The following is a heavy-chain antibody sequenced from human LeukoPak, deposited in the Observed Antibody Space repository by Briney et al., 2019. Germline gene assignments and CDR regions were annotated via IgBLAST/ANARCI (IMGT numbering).Heavy chain of an antibody. Sequence: SETLSLTCTVSSGSISSYYWSWIRQPPGKGLEWIGYIYYSGSTNYNPSLKSRVTISVDTSKNQFSLKLSSVTAADTAVYYCARVGYFETYYMDVWGKGTTVTISS. D-gene: IGHD1-1*01. CDR2: IYYSGST. V-gene: IGHV4-59*01. J-gene: IGHJ6*03. CDR1: SGSISSYY. CDR3: ARVGYFETYYMDV.